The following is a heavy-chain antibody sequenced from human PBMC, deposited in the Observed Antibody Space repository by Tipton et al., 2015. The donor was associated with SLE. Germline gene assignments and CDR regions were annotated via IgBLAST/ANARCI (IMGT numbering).Heavy chain of an antibody. CDR2: IHQDGSEI. J-gene: IGHJ6*02. Sequence: SLRLSCVTSGFTFSSYWMTWVRQAPGKGLEWVANIHQDGSEINSVDSVKGRFTISRDNAKNTLYLQMNNVRAEDTAVYYCAGSFGGYGSGTYYKDYYYSMDVWGQGTTVTVSS. V-gene: IGHV3-7*05. CDR3: AGSFGGYGSGTYYKDYYYSMDV. CDR1: GFTFSSYW. D-gene: IGHD3-10*01.